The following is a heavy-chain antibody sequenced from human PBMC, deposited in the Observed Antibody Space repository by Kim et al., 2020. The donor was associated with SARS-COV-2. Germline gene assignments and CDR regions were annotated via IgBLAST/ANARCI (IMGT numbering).Heavy chain of an antibody. Sequence: GGSLRLSCAASGFIFHNFAINWVRQAPGKGLEWVSGIGWNSDVIRYGDSVRGRFTISRDNAKNSVFLEMNSLRPEDTALYYCVKDIFVYGFSAVDIWGQG. J-gene: IGHJ3*02. CDR3: VKDIFVYGFSAVDI. D-gene: IGHD5-18*01. CDR1: GFIFHNFA. CDR2: IGWNSDVI. V-gene: IGHV3-9*01.